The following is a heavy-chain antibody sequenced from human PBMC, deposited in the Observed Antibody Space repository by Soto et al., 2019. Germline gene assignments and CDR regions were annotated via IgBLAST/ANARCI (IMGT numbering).Heavy chain of an antibody. Sequence: ASVKVSCKASGRTLSTYAISWVRQAPGQGLEWMGGIIPIFVSANYAQKFHGRVTIAADGSTITVYMELINLRSEDTAVYYCAARGYRYGSFVPTTDYWDQGTLVTVSS. D-gene: IGHD5-18*01. V-gene: IGHV1-69*13. CDR1: GRTLSTYA. CDR2: IIPIFVSA. J-gene: IGHJ4*02. CDR3: AARGYRYGSFVPTTDY.